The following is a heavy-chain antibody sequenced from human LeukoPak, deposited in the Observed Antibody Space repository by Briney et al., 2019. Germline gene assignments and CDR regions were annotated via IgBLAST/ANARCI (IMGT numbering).Heavy chain of an antibody. CDR3: ARDTTHYYYYMDV. Sequence: SETLSLTCTVSGGSISSYYWSWIRQPPGKGLEWIGYIYYSGSTNYNPSLKSRVTISVDTSKNQFSLKLSSVPAADTAVYYCARDTTHYYYYMDVWGKGTTVTVSS. J-gene: IGHJ6*03. V-gene: IGHV4-59*01. D-gene: IGHD4-17*01. CDR2: IYYSGST. CDR1: GGSISSYY.